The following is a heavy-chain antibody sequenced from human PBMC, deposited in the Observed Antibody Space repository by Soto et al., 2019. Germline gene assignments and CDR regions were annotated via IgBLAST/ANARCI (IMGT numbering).Heavy chain of an antibody. CDR2: IRSSGTPK. CDR1: GFTFSSYS. V-gene: IGHV3-48*02. J-gene: IGHJ4*02. Sequence: EVQLVESGGSLVQPGGSLRLSCSASGFTFSSYSLNWVRQAPGKGLEWVAHIRSSGTPKHYADSVRGRFTISRDNAESSLFLQMNSLRDEDTAVYYCARGGWDDSGSLDYWGLGTLVTVSP. D-gene: IGHD6-19*01. CDR3: ARGGWDDSGSLDY.